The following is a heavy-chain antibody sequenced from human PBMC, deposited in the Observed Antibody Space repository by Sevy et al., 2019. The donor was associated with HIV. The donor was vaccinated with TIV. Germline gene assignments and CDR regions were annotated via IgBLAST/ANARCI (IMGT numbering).Heavy chain of an antibody. Sequence: GGSLRLSCAASGFSFSNYDMNWVRQAPGKGLEWVSSISSSSSYIYYADSVKGRFTMSRDNAKNTLYLQMNSLRAEDTAGYYCARDGGYSDHGMDVWGQGTTVTVSS. CDR2: ISSSSSYI. CDR3: ARDGGYSDHGMDV. CDR1: GFSFSNYD. J-gene: IGHJ6*02. D-gene: IGHD1-26*01. V-gene: IGHV3-21*01.